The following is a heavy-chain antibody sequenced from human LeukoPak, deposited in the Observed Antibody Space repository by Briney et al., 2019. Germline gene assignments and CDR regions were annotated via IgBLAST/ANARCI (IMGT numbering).Heavy chain of an antibody. CDR2: IYYSGST. V-gene: IGHV4-39*01. CDR3: ARLGDIVVVPAAMTIDY. J-gene: IGHJ4*02. Sequence: GWVRQAPGKGLEWIGSIYYSGSTYYNPSLKSRVTISVDTSKNQFSLKLSSVTAADTAVYYCARLGDIVVVPAAMTIDYWGQGTLVTVSS. D-gene: IGHD2-2*01.